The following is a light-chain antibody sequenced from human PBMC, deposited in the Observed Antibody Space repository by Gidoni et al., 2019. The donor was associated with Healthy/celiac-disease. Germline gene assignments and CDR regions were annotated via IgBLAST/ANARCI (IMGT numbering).Light chain of an antibody. Sequence: EIVLTQSPATLSLSPGERATLSGSASQSVSSYLAWYQQKPGQAPRLLIYDASNRATGIPARFSGSGSGTDFTLTISSLGPEDFAVYYCQQRSNWPPLTFGGGTKVEIK. CDR1: QSVSSY. CDR3: QQRSNWPPLT. CDR2: DAS. V-gene: IGKV3-11*01. J-gene: IGKJ4*01.